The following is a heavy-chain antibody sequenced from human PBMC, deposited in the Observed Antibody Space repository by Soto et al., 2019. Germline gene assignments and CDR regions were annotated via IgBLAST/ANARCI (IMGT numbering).Heavy chain of an antibody. CDR1: GGSISSGGYY. Sequence: QVQLQESGPGLVNPSQTLSLTCTVSGGSISSGGYYWSWIRQHPGKGLEWIGYIYYSGSTFYDPSLESRVTMSVDTSKNHFSLKLSSVTAADTAVYYCARAAYDSGVHLRYWGHGTLLTVSS. J-gene: IGHJ4*01. D-gene: IGHD3-22*01. V-gene: IGHV4-31*03. CDR3: ARAAYDSGVHLRY. CDR2: IYYSGST.